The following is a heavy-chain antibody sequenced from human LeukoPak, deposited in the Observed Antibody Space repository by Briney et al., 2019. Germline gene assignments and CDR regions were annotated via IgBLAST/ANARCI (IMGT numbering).Heavy chain of an antibody. J-gene: IGHJ5*02. CDR3: ARATIGGWFDP. Sequence: SETLSLTCTVSGGSISSYYWSWIRQPPGKGLEWIGYIYYSGSTNYNPSLKSRVTISVDTSKNQFSLELSSVTAADTAVYYCARATIGGWFDPWGQGTLVTVSS. D-gene: IGHD5-12*01. CDR2: IYYSGST. V-gene: IGHV4-59*01. CDR1: GGSISSYY.